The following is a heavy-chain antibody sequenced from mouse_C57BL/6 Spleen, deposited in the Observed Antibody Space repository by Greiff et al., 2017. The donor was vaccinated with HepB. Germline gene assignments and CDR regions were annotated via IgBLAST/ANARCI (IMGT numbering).Heavy chain of an antibody. CDR3: ARLGAQAGSYYAMDY. D-gene: IGHD3-2*02. V-gene: IGHV1-9*01. J-gene: IGHJ4*01. CDR1: GYTFTGYW. CDR2: ILPGSGST. Sequence: VQLQQSGAELLKPGASVKLSCKATGYTFTGYWLEWVKQRPGHGLEWIGEILPGSGSTNYNEKFKGKATFTADTSSNTAYMQLSSLTTEDSAIYYCARLGAQAGSYYAMDYWGQGTSVTVSS.